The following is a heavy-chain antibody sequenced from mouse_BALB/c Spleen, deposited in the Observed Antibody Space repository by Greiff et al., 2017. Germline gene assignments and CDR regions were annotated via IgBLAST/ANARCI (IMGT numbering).Heavy chain of an antibody. CDR2: ILPGSGST. V-gene: IGHV1-9*01. J-gene: IGHJ3*01. CDR3: ARGDGYDGFAY. D-gene: IGHD2-2*01. CDR1: GYTFSSYW. Sequence: SGAELMKPGASVKISCKATGYTFSSYWIEWVKQRPGHGLEWIGEILPGSGSTNYNEKFKGKATFTADTSSNTAYMQLSSLTSEDSAVYYCARGDGYDGFAYWGQGTLVTVSA.